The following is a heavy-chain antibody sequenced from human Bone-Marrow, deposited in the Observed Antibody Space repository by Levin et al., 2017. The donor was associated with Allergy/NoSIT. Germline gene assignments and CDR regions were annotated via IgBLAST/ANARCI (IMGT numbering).Heavy chain of an antibody. D-gene: IGHD3-16*01. CDR2: ILPFFGTP. Sequence: KISCKASGGNFNNFAISWVRQAPGQGLEWMGGILPFFGTPHYAQKFQGRVTITADKSTSTAYVALSSLTSDDTAVYYCAKSVRQRFGEDLNYYYGMDVWGQGTTLTVSS. CDR3: AKSVRQRFGEDLNYYYGMDV. J-gene: IGHJ6*02. CDR1: GGNFNNFA. V-gene: IGHV1-69*06.